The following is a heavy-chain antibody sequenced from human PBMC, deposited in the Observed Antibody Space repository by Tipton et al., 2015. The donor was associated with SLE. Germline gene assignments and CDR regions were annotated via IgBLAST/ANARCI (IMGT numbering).Heavy chain of an antibody. CDR1: GGSISPYY. Sequence: TLSLTCTVSGGSISPYYWSWIRQSPGKGLEWIGYIHESGSTHYHPSLRGRVTISLDASKNQFSLELISVTAADTAVYYCARLNDATAIASFDYWGQGNLVTVSS. D-gene: IGHD2-21*02. V-gene: IGHV4-59*01. CDR2: IHESGST. J-gene: IGHJ4*02. CDR3: ARLNDATAIASFDY.